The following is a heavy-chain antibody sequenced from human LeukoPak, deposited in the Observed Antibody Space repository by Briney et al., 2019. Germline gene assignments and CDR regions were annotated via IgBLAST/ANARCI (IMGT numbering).Heavy chain of an antibody. CDR1: GFTFSNYW. J-gene: IGHJ5*02. CDR3: ARGNWFDP. Sequence: PGGSLRLSCAASGFTFSNYWMHWVRQAPGKGLLWASRINADGSTTTYADSVKGRFSISRDNAKNTLYLQMNSLRAEDTAVYYCARGNWFDPWGQGTLVTVSS. V-gene: IGHV3-74*03. CDR2: INADGSTT.